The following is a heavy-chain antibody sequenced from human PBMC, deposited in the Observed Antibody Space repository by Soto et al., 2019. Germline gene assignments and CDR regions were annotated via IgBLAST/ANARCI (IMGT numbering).Heavy chain of an antibody. J-gene: IGHJ6*02. CDR2: VIPIFGTP. CDR3: ARSQGGSSSLDIYYYYYYGMDV. Sequence: QVQLVQSGAEVKKPGSSVKVSCKAPGGTFSTYAISWVRQAPGQGLEWMGGVIPIFGTPKYAQKFQGRVTSTADESTRTGYMKLRSLRSEDTAVYYCARSQGGSSSLDIYYYYYYGMDVWGQGTTVTVSS. D-gene: IGHD2-15*01. V-gene: IGHV1-69*01. CDR1: GGTFSTYA.